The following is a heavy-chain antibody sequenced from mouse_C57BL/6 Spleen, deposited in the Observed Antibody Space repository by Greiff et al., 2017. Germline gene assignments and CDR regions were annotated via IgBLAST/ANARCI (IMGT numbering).Heavy chain of an antibody. CDR2: ISDGGSYT. V-gene: IGHV5-4*01. J-gene: IGHJ2*01. CDR1: GFTFSSYA. CDR3: ARDSSGYEDY. D-gene: IGHD3-2*02. Sequence: EVQLQESGGGLVKPGASLKLSCAASGFTFSSYAMAWVRQTPEKRLEWVATISDGGSYTYYPDNVKGRFTISRDNAKNNLYLQMGHLTSEDTAMYYCARDSSGYEDYWGQGTTLTVSS.